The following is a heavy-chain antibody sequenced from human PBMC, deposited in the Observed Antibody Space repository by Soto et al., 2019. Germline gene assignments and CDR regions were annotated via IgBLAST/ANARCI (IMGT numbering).Heavy chain of an antibody. CDR2: ISKSDYT. D-gene: IGHD2-2*01. CDR3: AREDSIIIPAVSDF. V-gene: IGHV3-21*01. CDR1: GFAFNNYG. Sequence: VGSVRLSCTVSGFAFNNYGINWVRQAPGKGLEWVSSISKSDYTYYSDSVTGRFTISRDNAKNSVSLQMNTLRVKDTAVYYCAREDSIIIPAVSDFWGQGTLVTVSS. J-gene: IGHJ4*02.